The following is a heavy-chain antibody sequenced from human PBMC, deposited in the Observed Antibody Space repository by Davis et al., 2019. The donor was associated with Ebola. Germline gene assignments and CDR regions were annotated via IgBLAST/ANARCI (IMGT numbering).Heavy chain of an antibody. V-gene: IGHV1-2*02. CDR3: ARDFGWSRDGYIGRDDAFDI. CDR1: GYTFTGYY. Sequence: ASVKVSCKASGYTFTGYYMHWVRQAPGQGLEWMGWINPYSGGTNYVQQFQGRVTMTRDTSISTAYMELSRLRSDDTAVYYCARDFGWSRDGYIGRDDAFDIWGQGTMVTVSS. CDR2: INPYSGGT. D-gene: IGHD5-24*01. J-gene: IGHJ3*02.